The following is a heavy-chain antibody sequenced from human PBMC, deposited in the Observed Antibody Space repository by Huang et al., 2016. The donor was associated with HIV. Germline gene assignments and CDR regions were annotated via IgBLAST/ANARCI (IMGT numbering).Heavy chain of an antibody. CDR3: ARLPGSITMIRGVITDPY. V-gene: IGHV4-39*01. D-gene: IGHD3-10*01. J-gene: IGHJ4*02. CDR1: GGSIRSDNYY. CDR2: IYYSRST. Sequence: QLQLQESGPGLVKPSETLSLTCTVSGGSIRSDNYYWCWIRQPPGKGLEWFGSIYYSRSTYYNPSLKSRVTIAVDTSKNQFSLKVRSVTAADTAVYYCARLPGSITMIRGVITDPYWGQGTLVTVSS.